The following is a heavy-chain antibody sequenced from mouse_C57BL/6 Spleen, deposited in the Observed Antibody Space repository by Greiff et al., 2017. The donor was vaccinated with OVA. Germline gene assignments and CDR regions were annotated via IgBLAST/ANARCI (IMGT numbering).Heavy chain of an antibody. Sequence: QVQLKESGAELVRPGTSVKVSCKASGYAFTNYLIEWVKQRPGQGLEWIGVINPGSGGTNYNEKFKGKATLTADKSSSTAYMQLSSLTSEDSAVYFCARNYGSSPMDDWGQGTSVTVSS. D-gene: IGHD1-1*01. CDR2: INPGSGGT. J-gene: IGHJ4*01. CDR3: ARNYGSSPMDD. CDR1: GYAFTNYL. V-gene: IGHV1-54*01.